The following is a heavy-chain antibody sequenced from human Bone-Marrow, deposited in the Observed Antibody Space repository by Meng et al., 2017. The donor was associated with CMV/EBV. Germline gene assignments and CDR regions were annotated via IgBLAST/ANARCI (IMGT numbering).Heavy chain of an antibody. D-gene: IGHD1-14*01. CDR1: GGSISSSSYY. J-gene: IGHJ4*02. V-gene: IGHV4-39*07. Sequence: SETLSLTCTVSGGSISSSSYYWGWVRQPPGKGLEWIASIYYSGSTYYSPSLASRVIISVDTSKNQFSLKVSSVTAADTAVYYCTRDLLSGLTSDYWGQGTLVTVSS. CDR3: TRDLLSGLTSDY. CDR2: IYYSGST.